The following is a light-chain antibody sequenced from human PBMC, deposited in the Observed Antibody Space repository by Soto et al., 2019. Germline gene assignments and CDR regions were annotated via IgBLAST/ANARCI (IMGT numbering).Light chain of an antibody. J-gene: IGKJ3*01. CDR3: QQYGSPPLT. CDR1: QSVSSNS. CDR2: GAS. V-gene: IGKV3-20*01. Sequence: EIVMTQCPGTLSLSPGEGATLSCRASQSVSSNSLSWCQHKPAQAPRLLIYGASSRGTGIPDRFSGSGSGTDFTLTISRLETEDFGVYYCQQYGSPPLTFGPGTKVDIK.